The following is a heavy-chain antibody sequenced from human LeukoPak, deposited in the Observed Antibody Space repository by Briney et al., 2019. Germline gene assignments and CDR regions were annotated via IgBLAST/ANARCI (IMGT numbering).Heavy chain of an antibody. D-gene: IGHD1-26*01. CDR1: GFTFSSYW. V-gene: IGHV3-74*01. CDR2: INSDGSST. J-gene: IGHJ4*02. Sequence: PGGSLRLSCAASGFTFSSYWMHWVRQAPGKGRVWVSRINSDGSSTSYADSVKGRFTISRDNAKNTLYLQMNSLRAEDTAVYYCVRYSGSYFSAFDYWGQGTLVTVSS. CDR3: VRYSGSYFSAFDY.